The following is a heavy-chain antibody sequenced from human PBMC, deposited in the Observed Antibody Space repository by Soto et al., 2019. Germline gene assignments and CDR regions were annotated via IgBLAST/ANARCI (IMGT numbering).Heavy chain of an antibody. J-gene: IGHJ6*02. V-gene: IGHV3-30*18. CDR3: AKVTFSGDYYYSYGMDV. Sequence: QEKLVESGGGVVQPGRSLRLSCEASGFTFSAYGMHWVRQAPGKGLEWVTVISYDGSSKYYADSVKGRFIVSRDNSKNTLYLQMNSLRPEDTAVYYCAKVTFSGDYYYSYGMDVWGQGTTVTVSS. D-gene: IGHD1-26*01. CDR2: ISYDGSSK. CDR1: GFTFSAYG.